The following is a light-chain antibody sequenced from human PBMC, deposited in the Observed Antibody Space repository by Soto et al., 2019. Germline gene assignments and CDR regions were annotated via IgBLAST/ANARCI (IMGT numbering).Light chain of an antibody. Sequence: ESMLTQSPATLSLSPGERATLSCRASQSVRSYLAWYQQKPGQAPRLLIYDASNRAPGIPARFSGGGSGTDFTHTISSLEPDDFAVYYCQQRSSWPRITFGQGTRLDIK. J-gene: IGKJ5*01. CDR2: DAS. V-gene: IGKV3-11*01. CDR1: QSVRSY. CDR3: QQRSSWPRIT.